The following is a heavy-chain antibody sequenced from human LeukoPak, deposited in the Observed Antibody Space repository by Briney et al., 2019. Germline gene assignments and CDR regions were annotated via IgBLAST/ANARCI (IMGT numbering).Heavy chain of an antibody. CDR2: IYYSGST. CDR3: ARVVVIRDDYYYYYMDV. Sequence: PSQTLSVTCTVSGGSISSGGYYWSWIRRHPGKGLEWIGYIYYSGSTYYNPSLKSRVTISVDTSKNQSSLKLSSVTAADTAVYYCARVVVIRDDYYYYYMDVWGKGTTVTVSS. J-gene: IGHJ6*03. D-gene: IGHD3-22*01. CDR1: GGSISSGGYY. V-gene: IGHV4-31*03.